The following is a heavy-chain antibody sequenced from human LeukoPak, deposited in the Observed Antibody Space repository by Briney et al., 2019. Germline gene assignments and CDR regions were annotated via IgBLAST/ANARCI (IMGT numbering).Heavy chain of an antibody. D-gene: IGHD3-3*01. CDR3: ARDFWSGPGY. V-gene: IGHV4-59*01. J-gene: IGHJ4*02. Sequence: PSETLSLTCTVSGGSMRNYYWSWIRQPPGKGLEWIGYIYYSGSTNYNPSLKTRITISVDTSKNQFSLKLSSVTAADTAVYYCARDFWSGPGYWGQGTLVTVSS. CDR1: GGSMRNYY. CDR2: IYYSGST.